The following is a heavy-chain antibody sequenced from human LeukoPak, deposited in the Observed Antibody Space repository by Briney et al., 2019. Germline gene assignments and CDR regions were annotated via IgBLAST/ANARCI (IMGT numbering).Heavy chain of an antibody. CDR1: GYTFTSYY. V-gene: IGHV1-46*01. CDR2: INPSGGST. Sequence: ASVKVSCKASGYTFTSYYMHWVRQAPGQGLERMGIINPSGGSTSYAQKFQGRVTMTRDMSTSTVYMELSSLRSEDTAVYYCARELYDILTGLPDAFDIWGQGTMVTVSS. CDR3: ARELYDILTGLPDAFDI. J-gene: IGHJ3*02. D-gene: IGHD3-9*01.